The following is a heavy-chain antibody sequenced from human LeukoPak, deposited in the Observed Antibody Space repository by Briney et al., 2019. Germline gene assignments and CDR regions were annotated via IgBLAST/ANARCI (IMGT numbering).Heavy chain of an antibody. CDR1: GGSISSGDCY. D-gene: IGHD5-18*01. Sequence: PSETLSLTCTVSGGSISSGDCYWSWLRQPPGKVLEWVGYIYYSGSTNYNPSLKSRITISVDTSKNQFSLKLSSVTAADTAVYYCARQLGYSYGMPVDYWGQGTLVTVSS. CDR3: ARQLGYSYGMPVDY. CDR2: IYYSGST. V-gene: IGHV4-30-4*01. J-gene: IGHJ4*02.